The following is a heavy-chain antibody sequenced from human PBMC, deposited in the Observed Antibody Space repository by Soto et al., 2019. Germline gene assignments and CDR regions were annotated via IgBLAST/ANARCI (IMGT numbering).Heavy chain of an antibody. Sequence: GRALILSCAAAGFTFSTYARHWVRQFPGKGLEWVAVIWYDGSEKYYVDSVKGRFTISRDNAKNSLYLQMNSLRAEDTAVYYCARDVGYHYYGMDVWGQGTTVTVSS. CDR1: GFTFSTYA. J-gene: IGHJ6*02. CDR2: IWYDGSEK. CDR3: ARDVGYHYYGMDV. V-gene: IGHV3-33*01.